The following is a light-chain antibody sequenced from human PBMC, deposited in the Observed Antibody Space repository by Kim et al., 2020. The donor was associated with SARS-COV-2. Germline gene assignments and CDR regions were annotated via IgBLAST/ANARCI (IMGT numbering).Light chain of an antibody. J-gene: IGKJ1*01. CDR3: QQYYNYPGT. CDR1: QGINSY. Sequence: AIRIIQSPSSLSASPGDTVTITCRASQGINSYLAWYQQIPGKAPKLLIYGASTLYSGVPSRFSGSGYETDFTLTISRLQSEDFANYYCQQYYNYPGTFGQGTKVDIK. CDR2: GAS. V-gene: IGKV1-8*01.